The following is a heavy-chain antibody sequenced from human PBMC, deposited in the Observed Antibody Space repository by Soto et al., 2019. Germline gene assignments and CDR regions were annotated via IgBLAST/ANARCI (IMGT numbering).Heavy chain of an antibody. J-gene: IGHJ6*02. V-gene: IGHV4-30-4*01. CDR1: GGSISSGDYY. CDR3: ARGGDIAVVRGIHYYGMEV. CDR2: IYNSGRT. Sequence: QVQLQESGPGLVEPSQTLSLTCTVSGGSISSGDYYWSWIRQSPGKGLEWIGYIYNSGRTYYNPSLKSRITMSVDTSNNQISLGLTSVTAADTAVYFCARGGDIAVVRGIHYYGMEVWGQGTTVTVSS. D-gene: IGHD3-10*01.